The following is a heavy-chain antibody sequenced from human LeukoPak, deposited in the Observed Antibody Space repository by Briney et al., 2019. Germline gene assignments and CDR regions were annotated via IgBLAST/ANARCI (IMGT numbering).Heavy chain of an antibody. D-gene: IGHD3-22*01. Sequence: GGSLRLSCAASGFTVASAWMHWVRQAPGKGLEWVALIWYDGSNKYYADSVKGRFTISRDNSKNTLYLQMNSLRAEDTALYYCAKDRAYYYDSSGQPGYFDYWGQGTLVTVSS. V-gene: IGHV3-33*06. J-gene: IGHJ4*02. CDR3: AKDRAYYYDSSGQPGYFDY. CDR1: GFTVASAW. CDR2: IWYDGSNK.